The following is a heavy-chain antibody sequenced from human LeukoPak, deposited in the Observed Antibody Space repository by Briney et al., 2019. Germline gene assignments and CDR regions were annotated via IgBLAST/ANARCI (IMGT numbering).Heavy chain of an antibody. CDR3: ARDTGHYYDSSGYYPKGDY. D-gene: IGHD3-22*01. J-gene: IGHJ4*02. CDR2: ISYDGSNK. Sequence: GGSLRLSCAASGFTFSSYSMNWVRQAPGKGLEWVAVISYDGSNKYYADSVKGRFTISRDNSKNTLYLQMNSLRAEDTAVYYCARDTGHYYDSSGYYPKGDYWGQGTLVTVSS. CDR1: GFTFSSYS. V-gene: IGHV3-30*03.